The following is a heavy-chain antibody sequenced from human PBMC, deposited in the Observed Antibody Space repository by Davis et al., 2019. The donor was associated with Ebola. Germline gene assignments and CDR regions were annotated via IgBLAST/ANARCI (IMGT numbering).Heavy chain of an antibody. CDR2: IYPGDSDT. CDR1: GYSFTSYW. D-gene: IGHD4-23*01. V-gene: IGHV5-51*01. Sequence: GESPKIPRKGSGYSFTSYWIGWVRQMSGKGLEWTGIIYPGDSDTRYSPSFQGQVTISADKSISTAYLQWSSLKASDTAMYYCARYYGGNSGQAFDIWGQGTMVTVSS. CDR3: ARYYGGNSGQAFDI. J-gene: IGHJ3*02.